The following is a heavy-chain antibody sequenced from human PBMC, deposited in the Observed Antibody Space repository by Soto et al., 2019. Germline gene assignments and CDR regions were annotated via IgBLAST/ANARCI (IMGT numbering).Heavy chain of an antibody. D-gene: IGHD3-16*02. CDR3: ARRFYDYIWGSYRPNYAFDI. J-gene: IGHJ3*02. CDR2: IYPGDSDT. Sequence: PGESLKISCKGSGYSFTSYWIGWVRQMPGKGLEWMGIIYPGDSDTRYSPSFQGQVTISADKSISTAYLQWSSLKASDTAMYYCARRFYDYIWGSYRPNYAFDIWGQGTMVTVSS. V-gene: IGHV5-51*01. CDR1: GYSFTSYW.